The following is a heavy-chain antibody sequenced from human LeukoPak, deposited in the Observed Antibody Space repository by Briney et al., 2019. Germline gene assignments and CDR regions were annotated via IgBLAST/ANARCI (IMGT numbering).Heavy chain of an antibody. J-gene: IGHJ4*02. CDR2: IRYDGSTK. CDR3: AKSVLRPPNGYSSSWYFSY. D-gene: IGHD6-13*01. V-gene: IGHV3-30*02. CDR1: GFTFSSYG. Sequence: GGSLRLSCAASGFTFSSYGMHWVRQAPGKGLEWVAFIRYDGSTKYYADSVKGRFTFSRDNSKNTLYLQMNSLRAEDTAVYYCAKSVLRPPNGYSSSWYFSYWGQGTLVTVSS.